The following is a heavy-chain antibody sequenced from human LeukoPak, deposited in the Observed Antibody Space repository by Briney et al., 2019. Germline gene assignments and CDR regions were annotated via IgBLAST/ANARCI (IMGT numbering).Heavy chain of an antibody. Sequence: SETLSLTCTVSGYSISSGYYWGRIRQPPGKGLEWIGSIFHSGSTYYNPSLKSRVTISVDTSKNQFSLKLSSVTAADTAVYYCARESRGSGKRSYYYYMDVWGKGTTVTVSS. CDR1: GYSISSGYY. CDR3: ARESRGSGKRSYYYYMDV. D-gene: IGHD3-10*01. J-gene: IGHJ6*03. V-gene: IGHV4-38-2*02. CDR2: IFHSGST.